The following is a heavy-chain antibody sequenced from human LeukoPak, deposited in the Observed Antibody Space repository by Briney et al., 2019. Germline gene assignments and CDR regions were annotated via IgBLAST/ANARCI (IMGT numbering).Heavy chain of an antibody. J-gene: IGHJ4*02. D-gene: IGHD6-19*01. Sequence: PGGSLRLSCAASGFSFSSFSMDWVRQAPGKGLEWVSSISSSSSYIHYVDSVKGRFTISRDNAKNSLYLQMNSLRAEDTAVYYCAREAVAANPNKYYFDYWGQGTLVTVSS. CDR1: GFSFSSFS. V-gene: IGHV3-21*01. CDR3: AREAVAANPNKYYFDY. CDR2: ISSSSSYI.